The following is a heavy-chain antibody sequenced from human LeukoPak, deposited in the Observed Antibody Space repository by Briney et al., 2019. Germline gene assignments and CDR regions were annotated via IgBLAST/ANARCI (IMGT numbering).Heavy chain of an antibody. D-gene: IGHD4-17*01. Sequence: GRSLRLSCAASGFTFSSYGMHWVRQAPGKGLEWVAVISYDGSNKYYADSVKGRFTISRDNSKNTLYLQMNSLRAEDTAVYHCAKKNIDYGDYEGAFDIWGQGTMVTVSS. CDR2: ISYDGSNK. V-gene: IGHV3-30*18. J-gene: IGHJ3*02. CDR1: GFTFSSYG. CDR3: AKKNIDYGDYEGAFDI.